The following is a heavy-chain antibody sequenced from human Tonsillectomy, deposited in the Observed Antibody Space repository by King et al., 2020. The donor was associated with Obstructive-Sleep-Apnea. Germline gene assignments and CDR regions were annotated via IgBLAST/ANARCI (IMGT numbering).Heavy chain of an antibody. V-gene: IGHV1-69*09. J-gene: IGHJ4*02. CDR1: GGTFSSYA. CDR2: IIPILGIA. CDR3: ASEGGGKLGMGHYFDY. Sequence: VQLVESGAEVKKPGSSVKVSCKASGGTFSSYAISWVRQAPGQGLEWMGGIIPILGIANYAQKFQGRVTITADKSTSTAYMELGSLRSEETAVYYCASEGGGKLGMGHYFDYWGQGTLVTVSS. D-gene: IGHD7-27*01.